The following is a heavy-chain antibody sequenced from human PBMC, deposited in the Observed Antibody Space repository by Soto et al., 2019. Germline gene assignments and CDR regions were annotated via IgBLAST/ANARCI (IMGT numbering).Heavy chain of an antibody. V-gene: IGHV3-23*01. CDR2: ISGSGGST. CDR1: GFTFSSYA. D-gene: IGHD5-18*01. J-gene: IGHJ2*01. CDR3: AKDPARGYSYGSRTTYWYFDL. Sequence: GGSLRLSCAASGFTFSSYAMSWVRQAPGKGLEWVSAISGSGGSTYYADSVKGRFTISRDNSKNTLYLQMNSLGAEDTAVYYCAKDPARGYSYGSRTTYWYFDLWGRGTLVTVSS.